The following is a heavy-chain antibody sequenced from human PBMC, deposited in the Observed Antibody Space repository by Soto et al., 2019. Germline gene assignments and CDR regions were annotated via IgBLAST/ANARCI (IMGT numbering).Heavy chain of an antibody. D-gene: IGHD3-16*01. J-gene: IGHJ4*02. CDR1: GFTFRSYV. CDR2: TSHDGINK. V-gene: IGHV3-30*19. CDR3: ARWGTTGGLDV. Sequence: QVQLVESGGGVVQPGTSLRHSCVGSGFTFRSYVIHWVRQAPGKGLEWVALTSHDGINKYYDDSVKGRFTISGDNSRNTVYLQMDSSRLEDTALCFCARWGTTGGLDVWGQGTLVSVSS.